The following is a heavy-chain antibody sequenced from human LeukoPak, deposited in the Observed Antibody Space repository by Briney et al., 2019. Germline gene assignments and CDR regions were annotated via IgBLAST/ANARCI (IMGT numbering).Heavy chain of an antibody. CDR2: IYYSGST. J-gene: IGHJ4*02. D-gene: IGHD2-2*01. Sequence: PSETLSLTCAVYGGSFSGYYWSWIRQPPGKGLEWIGSIYYSGSTYYNPSLKSRVTISVDTSKNQFSLKLSSVTAADTAVYYCARLREPDIVVVPAAPDYWGQGTLVTVSS. V-gene: IGHV4-34*01. CDR1: GGSFSGYY. CDR3: ARLREPDIVVVPAAPDY.